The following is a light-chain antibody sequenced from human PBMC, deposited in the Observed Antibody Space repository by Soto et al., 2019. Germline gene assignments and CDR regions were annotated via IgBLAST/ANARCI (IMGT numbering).Light chain of an antibody. CDR2: AAS. Sequence: DIQMTQSPSSLSASVGDRVTITCRASQSISSYLNWYQQKPGKAPKLLIYAASSLQSGVPSRFSGSGSGTDFTLTISSLQPEDFATYYCQQSYSPWWTFGQGTKVDIK. CDR3: QQSYSPWWT. CDR1: QSISSY. J-gene: IGKJ1*01. V-gene: IGKV1-39*01.